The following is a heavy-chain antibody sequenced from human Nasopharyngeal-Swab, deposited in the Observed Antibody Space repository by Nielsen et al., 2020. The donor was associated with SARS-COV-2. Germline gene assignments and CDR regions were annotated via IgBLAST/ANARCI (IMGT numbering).Heavy chain of an antibody. CDR3: ARENV. CDR2: INHSGST. V-gene: IGHV4-34*01. CDR1: GGSFSGYY. J-gene: IGHJ6*02. Sequence: SQTLSLPCAVYGGSFSGYYWSWIRQPPGKGLEWTGEINHSGSTNYNPSLKSRVTISVDTSKNQFSLKLSSVTAADTAVYYCARENVWGQGTTVTVSS.